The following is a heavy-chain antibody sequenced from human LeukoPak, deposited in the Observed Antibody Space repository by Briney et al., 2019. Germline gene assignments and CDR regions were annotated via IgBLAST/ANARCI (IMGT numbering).Heavy chain of an antibody. Sequence: GRSLRLSCAASGFTFDDYAMHWVRQAPGKGLEWVSGISWNSGSIGYADSVKGRFTISRDNAKNSLYLQMNSLRAEDMALYYCAKGNLEWSPQGAFDIWGQGTMVTVSS. CDR2: ISWNSGSI. CDR3: AKGNLEWSPQGAFDI. V-gene: IGHV3-9*03. D-gene: IGHD3-3*01. CDR1: GFTFDDYA. J-gene: IGHJ3*02.